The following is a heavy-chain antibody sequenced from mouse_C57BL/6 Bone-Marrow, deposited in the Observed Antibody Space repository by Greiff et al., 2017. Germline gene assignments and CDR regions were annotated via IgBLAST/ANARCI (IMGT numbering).Heavy chain of an antibody. D-gene: IGHD2-5*01. V-gene: IGHV1-69*01. J-gene: IGHJ1*03. CDR3: ARDSNYVGYFDV. CDR2: IDPSDSYT. CDR1: GYTFTSYW. Sequence: VQLQQSGAELVMPGASVKLSCKASGYTFTSYWMHWVKQRPGQGLEWIGEIDPSDSYTNYNQKFKGKSTLTVDKSSSTAYMQLSSLTSEDSAVYYCARDSNYVGYFDVWGTGTTVTVSS.